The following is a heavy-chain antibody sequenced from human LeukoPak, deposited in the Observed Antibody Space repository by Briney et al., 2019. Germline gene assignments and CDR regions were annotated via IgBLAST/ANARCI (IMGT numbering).Heavy chain of an antibody. J-gene: IGHJ4*02. CDR1: SGSISSSSYY. V-gene: IGHV4-39*07. CDR2: INHSGST. CDR3: ATYYYDSIGNYFDY. D-gene: IGHD3-22*01. Sequence: SETLSLTCSVSSGSISSSSYYWGWIRQPPGKGLEWIGEINHSGSTNYNPSLKSRVTISVDTSNNQFSLKLSSVTAADTAVYYCATYYYDSIGNYFDYWGQGTLVTVSS.